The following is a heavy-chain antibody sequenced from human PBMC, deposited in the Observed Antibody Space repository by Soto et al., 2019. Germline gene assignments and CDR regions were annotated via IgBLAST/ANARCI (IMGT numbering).Heavy chain of an antibody. J-gene: IGHJ4*02. CDR2: ISSSSGYI. D-gene: IGHD2-15*01. Sequence: SLRLSCAASGFTFSIYSMNWVRQAPGKGLEWVSSISSSSGYIYYADSVKGRFTISRDNAKNSLFVQMSSLRAEDTAVYYCARGRGYCSSSSCETRYYFDYWGQGTPVTVSS. CDR3: ARGRGYCSSSSCETRYYFDY. V-gene: IGHV3-21*01. CDR1: GFTFSIYS.